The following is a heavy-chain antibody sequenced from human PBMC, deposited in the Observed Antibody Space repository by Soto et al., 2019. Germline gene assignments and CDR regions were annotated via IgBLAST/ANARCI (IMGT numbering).Heavy chain of an antibody. J-gene: IGHJ5*02. Sequence: QLQLQESGPGLVKPSETLSLTCTVSGGSISSSSYYWGWIRQPPGKGLEWIGSMDYSGTAYYNSSLKSRVTISVDTSKNQFSLKLSSVTAADTAIYYCARHIMITSGGVIVWFDPWGQGTLVTVSS. CDR2: MDYSGTA. D-gene: IGHD3-16*02. CDR1: GGSISSSSYY. V-gene: IGHV4-39*01. CDR3: ARHIMITSGGVIVWFDP.